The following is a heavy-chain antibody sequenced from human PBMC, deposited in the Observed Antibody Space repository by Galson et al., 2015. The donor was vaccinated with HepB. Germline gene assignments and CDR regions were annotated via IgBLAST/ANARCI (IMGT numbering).Heavy chain of an antibody. CDR1: GYSFTRYG. CDR2: ISTYIGNT. D-gene: IGHD1-14*01. Sequence: SVKVSCKASGYSFTRYGIVWVRQAPGQGLEWMGWISTYIGNTSYPEKFQGRVSLSADTSTATAYMELRSLTSDDTAIYYCARDRNYFDYWGQGTPVIVSS. J-gene: IGHJ4*02. V-gene: IGHV1-18*01. CDR3: ARDRNYFDY.